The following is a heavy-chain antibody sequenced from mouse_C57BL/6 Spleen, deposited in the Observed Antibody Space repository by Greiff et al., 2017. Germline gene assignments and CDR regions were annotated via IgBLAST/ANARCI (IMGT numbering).Heavy chain of an antibody. V-gene: IGHV1-39*01. Sequence: VQLKESGPELVKPGASVKISCKASGYSFTDYNMNWVKQSNGKSLEWIGVINPNYGTTSYNQKFKGKATLTVDQSSSTAYMQLNSLTSEDSAVYYCARQGYYGSSPFAYWGQGTLVTVSA. J-gene: IGHJ3*01. D-gene: IGHD1-1*01. CDR2: INPNYGTT. CDR3: ARQGYYGSSPFAY. CDR1: GYSFTDYN.